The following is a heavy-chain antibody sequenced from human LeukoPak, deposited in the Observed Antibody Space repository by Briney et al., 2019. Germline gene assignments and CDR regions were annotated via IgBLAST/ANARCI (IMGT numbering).Heavy chain of an antibody. D-gene: IGHD2-2*01. V-gene: IGHV1-2*02. CDR3: ARDIVAIPAALFGMDV. Sequence: ASVKVSCKASGYTFTGYYFHWVRQAPGQGLEWMGWINPKSGGTNYAPKFRGRVTMTRDTSISTAYMEVGRLTSDDTAVYYCARDIVAIPAALFGMDVWGQGTTVTVSS. CDR1: GYTFTGYY. J-gene: IGHJ6*02. CDR2: INPKSGGT.